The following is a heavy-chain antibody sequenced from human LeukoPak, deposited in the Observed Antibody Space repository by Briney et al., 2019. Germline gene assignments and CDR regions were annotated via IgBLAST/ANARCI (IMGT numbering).Heavy chain of an antibody. CDR2: IYSGGST. CDR3: ARDHRGSFDY. V-gene: IGHV3-66*01. CDR1: GFTFSDYV. Sequence: PGGSLRLSCSASGFTFSDYVMSWVRQAPGKGLEWVSVIYSGGSTYYADSVKGRFTISRDNSKNTLYLQMNSLRAEDTAVYYCARDHRGSFDYWGQGTLVTVSS. J-gene: IGHJ4*02. D-gene: IGHD1-26*01.